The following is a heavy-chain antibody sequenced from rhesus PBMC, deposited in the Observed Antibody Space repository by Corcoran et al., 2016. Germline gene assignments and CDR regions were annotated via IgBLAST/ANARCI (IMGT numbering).Heavy chain of an antibody. V-gene: IGHV4-80*01. D-gene: IGHD6-31*01. J-gene: IGHJ4*01. CDR1: GDSISANW. Sequence: QVQLQESGPGLVKPSETLSLICIFSGDSISANWWSWIRQPPGEGLEWIGEIDGSFGTTNYSPARKSRVTIAKDASRNQVSLKVTSVTAADTAVYYCARDPATGYFDVWGQGVLVPVSS. CDR3: ARDPATGYFDV. CDR2: IDGSFGTT.